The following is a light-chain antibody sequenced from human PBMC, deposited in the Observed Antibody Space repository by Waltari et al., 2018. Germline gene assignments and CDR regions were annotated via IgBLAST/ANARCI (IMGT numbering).Light chain of an antibody. CDR1: QNISSF. CDR2: AAS. V-gene: IGKV1-39*01. Sequence: DIQMTQSPSSLSALVGDRVTIPCRASQNISSFLNWYQQKPGKAPNLLIYAASSLESGVPSRFTGSGSGTDFTLTISSLQLEDFATYSCQQSYSAPRTFGQGTKLEIK. CDR3: QQSYSAPRT. J-gene: IGKJ2*01.